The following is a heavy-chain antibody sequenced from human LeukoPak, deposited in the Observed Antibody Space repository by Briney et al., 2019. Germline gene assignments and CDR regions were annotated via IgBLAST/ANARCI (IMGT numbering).Heavy chain of an antibody. CDR1: GFTFSSYG. CDR3: ASQQLVRYGWFDP. Sequence: GGSLRLSCAASGFTFSSYGMHWVRQAPGKGLEWVAVIWYDGSNKYYADSVKGRFTISRDNSKNTLYLQMNSLRAEDTAVYYCASQQLVRYGWFDPWGQGTLVTVSS. D-gene: IGHD6-13*01. J-gene: IGHJ5*02. CDR2: IWYDGSNK. V-gene: IGHV3-33*01.